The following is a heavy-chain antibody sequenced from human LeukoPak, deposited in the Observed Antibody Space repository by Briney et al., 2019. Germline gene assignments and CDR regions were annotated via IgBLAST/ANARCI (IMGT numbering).Heavy chain of an antibody. CDR1: GGSFSDYY. CDR3: ARGGVAHSSSWYYYYYGMDV. D-gene: IGHD6-13*01. CDR2: INYSGST. Sequence: SETLSLTCAVYGGSFSDYYWNWIRQPPGKGLEWIGEINYSGSTNYNPSLKSRVTISVDTSKNQFSLKLSSVTAADTAVYYCARGGVAHSSSWYYYYYGMDVWGQGTTVTVSS. V-gene: IGHV4-34*01. J-gene: IGHJ6*02.